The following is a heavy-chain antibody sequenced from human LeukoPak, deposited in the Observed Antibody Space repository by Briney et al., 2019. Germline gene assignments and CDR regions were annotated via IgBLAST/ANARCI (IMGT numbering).Heavy chain of an antibody. J-gene: IGHJ4*02. CDR1: GFTFSIYG. D-gene: IGHD3-9*01. V-gene: IGHV3-7*01. CDR3: ATFDNPFGY. Sequence: GGSLRLSCAASGFTFSIYGMSWVRQAPGKGLEWVATIKQDGSEKYYVDSVKGRFTISRDNAKNSLYLQMNSLRADDTAVYYCATFDNPFGYWGQGTLVTVSS. CDR2: IKQDGSEK.